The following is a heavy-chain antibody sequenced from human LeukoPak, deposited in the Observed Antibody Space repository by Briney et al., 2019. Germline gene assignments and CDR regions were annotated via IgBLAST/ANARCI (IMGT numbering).Heavy chain of an antibody. Sequence: GGSLRLSCAASGFTFSSYWKSWVRQAPGKGLEWVANIKQDGSEKYYVDSVKGRFTISRDNAKNSLYLQMNSLRAEDTALYHCASGRQLGYWGQGTLVTVSS. J-gene: IGHJ4*02. D-gene: IGHD3-16*01. CDR1: GFTFSSYW. CDR2: IKQDGSEK. CDR3: ASGRQLGY. V-gene: IGHV3-7*01.